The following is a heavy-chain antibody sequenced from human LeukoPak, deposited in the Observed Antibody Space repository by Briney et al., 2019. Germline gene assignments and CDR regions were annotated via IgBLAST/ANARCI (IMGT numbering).Heavy chain of an antibody. CDR2: IYYSGST. CDR3: ASLQESRGY. Sequence: PSETLSHTCTVSGGSISSYYWSWIRQPPGKGLEWIGYIYYSGSTNYNPSLKSRVTISVDTSKNQFSLKLSSVTAADTAVYYCASLQESRGYWGQGTLVTVSS. V-gene: IGHV4-59*08. J-gene: IGHJ4*02. CDR1: GGSISSYY.